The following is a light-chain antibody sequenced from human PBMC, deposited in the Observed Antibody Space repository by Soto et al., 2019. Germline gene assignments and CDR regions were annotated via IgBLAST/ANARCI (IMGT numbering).Light chain of an antibody. Sequence: DIVMTQSPDSLAVSLGERATINCKSSQTVSYSYNNKNYLAWYQHKPGQPPKLLISWASTRQSGVPDRFSGSGSGTDFSLTISSLQAEDVAVYYCQQSYTTPRTFGQGTKVEIK. V-gene: IGKV4-1*01. CDR1: QTVSYSYNNKNY. CDR3: QQSYTTPRT. CDR2: WAS. J-gene: IGKJ1*01.